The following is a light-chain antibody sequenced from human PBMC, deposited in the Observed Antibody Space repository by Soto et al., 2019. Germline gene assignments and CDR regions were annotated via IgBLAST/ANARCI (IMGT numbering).Light chain of an antibody. CDR3: SSLAVSNSFV. Sequence: QSVLTQPPSASGSPGQSVTISCTGTSNDVGGYNYVSWYQQHPGKAPKLMIYEVNKRPSGVPDRFSGSKSGNTASLTVSGLQAEDEADYYCSSLAVSNSFVFATGTKVTVL. CDR1: SNDVGGYNY. J-gene: IGLJ1*01. V-gene: IGLV2-8*01. CDR2: EVN.